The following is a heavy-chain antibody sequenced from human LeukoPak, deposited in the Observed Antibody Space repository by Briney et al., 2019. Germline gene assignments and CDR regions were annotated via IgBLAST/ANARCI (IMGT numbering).Heavy chain of an antibody. CDR2: ISDSGSGT. CDR3: AKDGRKVATTLDS. J-gene: IGHJ4*02. V-gene: IGHV3-23*01. CDR1: RFTYISYA. Sequence: PGGSLRLSCTASRFTYISYAMRWVRQAPGKGLEWVSVISDSGSGTYYADSVKGRFTISRDNSKNALYLQTNSLRAEDTAVYYCAKDGRKVATTLDSWGQGTLVTVSS. D-gene: IGHD5-12*01.